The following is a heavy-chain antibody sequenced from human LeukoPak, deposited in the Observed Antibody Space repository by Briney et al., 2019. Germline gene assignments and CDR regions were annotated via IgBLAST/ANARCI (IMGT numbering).Heavy chain of an antibody. CDR2: IYYSGST. V-gene: IGHV4-59*01. Sequence: PSETLSLTCTVSGGSISSYYWSWIRQPPGKGPEWIGYIYYSGSTNYNSSLKSRVTISVDTSKNQFSLKLSSVTAADTAVYYCARMVPSWDWFDPWGQGTLVTVSS. J-gene: IGHJ5*02. CDR3: ARMVPSWDWFDP. CDR1: GGSISSYY. D-gene: IGHD2-2*01.